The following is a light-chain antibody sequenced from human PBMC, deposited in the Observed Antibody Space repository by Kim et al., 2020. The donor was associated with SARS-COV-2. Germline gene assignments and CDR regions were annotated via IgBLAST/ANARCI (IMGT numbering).Light chain of an antibody. J-gene: IGLJ1*01. CDR3: QVWDSSSNHYV. Sequence: SYELTQPPSVSVAPGRTARITCGGSSIGRKSVHWYQQKPGQAPVLVIYYDSDRPSGIPERFSGSNSGNTATLTISRVEAGDEADYYCQVWDSSSNHYVFG. CDR1: SIGRKS. V-gene: IGLV3-21*04. CDR2: YDS.